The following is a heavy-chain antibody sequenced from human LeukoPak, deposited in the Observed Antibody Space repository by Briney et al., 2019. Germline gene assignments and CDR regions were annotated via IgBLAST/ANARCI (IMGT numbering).Heavy chain of an antibody. V-gene: IGHV5-51*01. CDR1: GYTFTNHW. Sequence: GGSLKISCQASGYTFTNHWVAWVRQVPGKGLEWLGIVNPYDADTRYGPSFEGQVTISADKSINTAFLQWRSLKASDTAIYFCARGAGGYQYDYWGQGIRVIVSS. J-gene: IGHJ4*02. CDR3: ARGAGGYQYDY. D-gene: IGHD2-2*01. CDR2: VNPYDADT.